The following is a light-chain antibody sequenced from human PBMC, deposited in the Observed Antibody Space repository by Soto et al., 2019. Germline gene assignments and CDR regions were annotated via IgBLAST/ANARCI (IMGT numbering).Light chain of an antibody. CDR3: MQALQTWT. Sequence: DIVMTQSPLSLPVTPGEPASISCRSSQSLLHSNGFNYLDWYLQKPGQSPHLLIYLCSNRASGVPDRFSGSGSGTDFTLKITRVEAEDVGVYYCMQALQTWTFGQGTKVEIK. V-gene: IGKV2-28*01. J-gene: IGKJ1*01. CDR2: LCS. CDR1: QSLLHSNGFNY.